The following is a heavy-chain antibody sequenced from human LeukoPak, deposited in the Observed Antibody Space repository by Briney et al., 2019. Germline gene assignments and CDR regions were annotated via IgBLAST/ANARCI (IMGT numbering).Heavy chain of an antibody. CDR3: AKTAFVDILTGPRINDAFDI. CDR2: ISGSGGST. CDR1: GFTFSSYS. D-gene: IGHD3-9*01. J-gene: IGHJ3*02. Sequence: GSLRLSCAASGFTFSSYSMNWVRQAPGKGLEWVSAISGSGGSTYYADSVKGRFTISRDNSKNTLYLQMNSLRAEDTAVYYCAKTAFVDILTGPRINDAFDIWGQGTMVTVSS. V-gene: IGHV3-23*01.